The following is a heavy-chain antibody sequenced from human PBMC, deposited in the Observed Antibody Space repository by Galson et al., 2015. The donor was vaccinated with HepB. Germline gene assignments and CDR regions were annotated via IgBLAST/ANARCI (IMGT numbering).Heavy chain of an antibody. V-gene: IGHV3-30*03. J-gene: IGHJ1*01. Sequence: SLRLSCAGSGISLNSYAMHWVRQAPGKGLDWVAVISYDGRNKYYGDSVKGRFTISRDDSKNTLFLEMNSLRVGDTAIYYCSRDYYIGSGNYYTSFVWGQGVLVSGSA. CDR1: GISLNSYA. D-gene: IGHD3-10*01. CDR3: SRDYYIGSGNYYTSFV. CDR2: ISYDGRNK.